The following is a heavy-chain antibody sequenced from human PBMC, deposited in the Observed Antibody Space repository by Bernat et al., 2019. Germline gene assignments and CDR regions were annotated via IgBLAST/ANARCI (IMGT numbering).Heavy chain of an antibody. J-gene: IGHJ4*02. CDR3: ARGVPPPYSSSLFAY. V-gene: IGHV4-34*01. CDR1: GGSFSGYY. D-gene: IGHD6-6*01. CDR2: INHSGST. Sequence: QVQLQQWGAGLLKPSETLSLTCAVYGGSFSGYYWSWIRQPPGKGLEWIGEINHSGSTNYNPSLKSRVTISVDTSKNQFSLKLSSVTAADTAVYYRARGVPPPYSSSLFAYWGQGTLVTVSS.